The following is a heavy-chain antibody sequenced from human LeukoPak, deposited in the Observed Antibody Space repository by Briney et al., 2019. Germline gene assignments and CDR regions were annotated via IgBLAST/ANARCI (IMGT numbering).Heavy chain of an antibody. D-gene: IGHD1-26*01. V-gene: IGHV1-2*06. CDR2: INPNSGGT. CDR1: GYTFTGYY. J-gene: IGHJ4*02. Sequence: GASVKVSCTASGYTFTGYYMHWVRQAPGQGLEWMGRINPNSGGTNYAQKFQGRVTMTRDTSISTAYMELSRLRSDDTAVYYCAYLVGATSFDYWGQGTLVTVSS. CDR3: AYLVGATSFDY.